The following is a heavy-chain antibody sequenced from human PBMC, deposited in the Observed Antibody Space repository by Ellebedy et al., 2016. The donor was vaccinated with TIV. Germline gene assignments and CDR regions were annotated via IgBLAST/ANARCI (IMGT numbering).Heavy chain of an antibody. CDR2: ISSSGTYI. D-gene: IGHD4-17*01. V-gene: IGHV3-21*01. CDR1: GFTFSSYS. CDR3: ARGSGDLPFDY. Sequence: PGGSLRLSCAASGFTFSSYSINWVRQAPGKGLEWVSCISSSGTYIYYADSLKGRFTISRDSAKNSLYLQMNSLRAEDTAVYYCARGSGDLPFDYWGQGTLVTVSS. J-gene: IGHJ4*02.